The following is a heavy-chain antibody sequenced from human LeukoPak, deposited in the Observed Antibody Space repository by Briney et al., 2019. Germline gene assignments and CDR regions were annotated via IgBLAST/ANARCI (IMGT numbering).Heavy chain of an antibody. CDR3: ARRPVAGHWGFDY. CDR1: GYTFTSYY. V-gene: IGHV1-46*01. CDR2: INLTGGST. Sequence: ASVKVSCKASGYTFTSYYMHWVRQAPGQGLEWMGIINLTGGSTNYAQNFQGRVTITRDTSASTVYMELNGLTSEDTAMYFCARRPVAGHWGFDYWGQGTLVTVSS. D-gene: IGHD6-19*01. J-gene: IGHJ4*02.